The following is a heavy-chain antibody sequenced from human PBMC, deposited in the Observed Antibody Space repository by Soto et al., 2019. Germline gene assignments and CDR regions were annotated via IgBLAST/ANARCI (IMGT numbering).Heavy chain of an antibody. CDR2: IIPMFGPS. CDR1: GGTFSSYA. J-gene: IGHJ4*02. Sequence: ASVKVSCKASGGTFSSYAISWVRQTPGQGLEWVGGIIPMFGPSNYAQKFQGRVTITADESTSTVYMELSSLRSEDTAVYYCAIEYRGRAAAGTGYLDYWGQGTLVTVSP. D-gene: IGHD6-13*01. V-gene: IGHV1-69*13. CDR3: AIEYRGRAAAGTGYLDY.